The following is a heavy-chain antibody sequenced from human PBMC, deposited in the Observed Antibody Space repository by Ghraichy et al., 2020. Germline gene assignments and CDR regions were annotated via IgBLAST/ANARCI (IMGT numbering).Heavy chain of an antibody. Sequence: ETLSLTCAASGFTFSIYWTHWVRQVSGKGLVWVSRINSDGSSTSYADSVKGRFTISRDNAKNTLFLQMNSLRAEDTAVYYCGRAGAHYFNYFDYGGQGTLVTVSS. V-gene: IGHV3-74*01. D-gene: IGHD3-10*01. CDR3: GRAGAHYFNYFDY. CDR2: INSDGSST. J-gene: IGHJ4*02. CDR1: GFTFSIYW.